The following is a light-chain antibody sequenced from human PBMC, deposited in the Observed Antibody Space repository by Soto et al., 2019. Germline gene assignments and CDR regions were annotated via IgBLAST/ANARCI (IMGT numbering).Light chain of an antibody. CDR1: SSNIGAGYD. CDR2: ANH. Sequence: QSVLTQPPSVSGAPGQRITISCNGSSSNIGAGYDVHWYQQLPGTAPRVLIYANHKRPSGVPARFSGSKSGTSASLAINGLQAEDEADYYCSSYVGGNNYVFGPGTKVTVL. J-gene: IGLJ1*01. CDR3: SSYVGGNNYV. V-gene: IGLV1-40*01.